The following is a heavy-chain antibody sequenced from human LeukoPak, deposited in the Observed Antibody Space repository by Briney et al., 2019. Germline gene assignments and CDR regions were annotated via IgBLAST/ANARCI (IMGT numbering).Heavy chain of an antibody. CDR2: IIPMFGAV. J-gene: IGHJ4*02. D-gene: IGHD3-22*01. CDR1: GGTFSSYA. V-gene: IGHV1-69*06. CDR3: VRDYDISGPQKNFFDY. Sequence: ASVKVSCKASGGTFSSYAITWVRQAPGQGFQWMGGIIPMFGAVNYAQKFQGRVTITADKSTGTAYMELSSLRSEDTAVYYCVRDYDISGPQKNFFDYWGQGTLVTVSS.